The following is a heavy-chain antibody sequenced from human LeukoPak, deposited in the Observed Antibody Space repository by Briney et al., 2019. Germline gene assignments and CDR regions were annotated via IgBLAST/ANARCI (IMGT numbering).Heavy chain of an antibody. CDR2: ISSGGSSI. CDR3: AREGPTVAPYFDY. J-gene: IGHJ4*02. D-gene: IGHD4-17*01. CDR1: GFTFSDYD. V-gene: IGHV3-11*01. Sequence: GGSLRLSCAASGFTFSDYDMSWVRQAPGKGLEWVSYISSGGSSIYYADSVKGRFTISRDNAKNSLYLQMNSLRAEDTAVYYCAREGPTVAPYFDYWGQGTLVTVSS.